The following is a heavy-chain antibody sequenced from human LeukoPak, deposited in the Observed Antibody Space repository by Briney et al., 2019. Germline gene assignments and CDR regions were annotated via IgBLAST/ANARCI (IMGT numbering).Heavy chain of an antibody. CDR3: ARAPGTTFDY. CDR1: GGSISSYY. V-gene: IGHV4-59*01. Sequence: SETLSLTCTVSGGSISSYYWSWIRQPPGKGLEWIGYIYYSGSTYYNPSLKSRVTISVDTSKNQVSLKLSSVTAADTAVYYCARAPGTTFDYWGHGNMVTVSS. D-gene: IGHD4-17*01. CDR2: IYYSGST. J-gene: IGHJ4*01.